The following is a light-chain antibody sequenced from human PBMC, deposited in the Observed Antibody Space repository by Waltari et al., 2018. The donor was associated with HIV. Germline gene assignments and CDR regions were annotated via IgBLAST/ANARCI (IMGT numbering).Light chain of an antibody. V-gene: IGLV4-69*01. CDR2: LNSDGSH. CDR1: SGHSSSA. CDR3: QTWGTGIQV. J-gene: IGLJ3*02. Sequence: QLVLTQSPPASASLGASVKLTCTLSSGHSSSAIAWHQQQPEKGPRYLMKLNSDGSHSKGDGIPDRFSGSSSGAERYLTISSLQSEDEADYYCQTWGTGIQVFGGGTKLTVL.